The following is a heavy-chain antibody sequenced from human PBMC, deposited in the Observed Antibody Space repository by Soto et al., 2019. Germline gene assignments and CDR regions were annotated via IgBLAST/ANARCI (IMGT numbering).Heavy chain of an antibody. V-gene: IGHV3-33*01. Sequence: PGGSLRLSCAASGFTFSSYGMHWVRQAPGKGLEWVAVIWYDGSNKYYADSVKGRFTISRDNSKNTLYLQMNSLRAEDTAVYYCARAVHYDSSGYYHYIDCWGRGTLVTVSS. CDR2: IWYDGSNK. D-gene: IGHD3-22*01. J-gene: IGHJ4*02. CDR3: ARAVHYDSSGYYHYIDC. CDR1: GFTFSSYG.